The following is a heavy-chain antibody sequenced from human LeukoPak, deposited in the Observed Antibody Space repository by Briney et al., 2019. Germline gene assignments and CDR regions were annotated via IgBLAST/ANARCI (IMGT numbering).Heavy chain of an antibody. CDR1: GFTFSSYS. D-gene: IGHD1-1*01. CDR2: ISSSSSYI. J-gene: IGHJ5*02. V-gene: IGHV3-21*01. Sequence: GGSLRLSCAASGFTFSSYSMNWVRQAPGKGLEWVSSISSSSSYIYYADSVKGRFTISRDNAKNSLYLQMNSLRAEDTAVYYCARWPRRVGTHNWFDPWGQGTLVTVSS. CDR3: ARWPRRVGTHNWFDP.